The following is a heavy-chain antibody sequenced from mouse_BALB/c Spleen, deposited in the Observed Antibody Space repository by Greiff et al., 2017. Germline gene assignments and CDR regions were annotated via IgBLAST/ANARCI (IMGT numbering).Heavy chain of an antibody. Sequence: QVQLKESGAELVRPGASVTLSCKASGYTFTDYEMHWVKQTPVHGLEWIGAIDPETGGTAYNQKFKGKATLTADKSSSTAYMELRSLTSEDSAVYYCTREGYPHYYAMDYWGQGTSVTVSS. D-gene: IGHD2-14*01. CDR2: IDPETGGT. J-gene: IGHJ4*01. V-gene: IGHV1-15*01. CDR1: GYTFTDYE. CDR3: TREGYPHYYAMDY.